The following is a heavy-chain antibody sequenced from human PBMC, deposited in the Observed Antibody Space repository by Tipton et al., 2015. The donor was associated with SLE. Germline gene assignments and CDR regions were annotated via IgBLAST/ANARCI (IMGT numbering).Heavy chain of an antibody. Sequence: QLVQSGAEVKKPGASVRVSCKASGYTFTTYGISWARQAPGQGLEWMGWISTYNGNTNYAQKLQGRVTMTSDTSTSTAYMELRSLRSDDTAIYYCARVRVDTAMGVFDFWGQGTLVTVSS. V-gene: IGHV1-18*01. CDR2: ISTYNGNT. CDR1: GYTFTTYG. D-gene: IGHD5-18*01. CDR3: ARVRVDTAMGVFDF. J-gene: IGHJ4*02.